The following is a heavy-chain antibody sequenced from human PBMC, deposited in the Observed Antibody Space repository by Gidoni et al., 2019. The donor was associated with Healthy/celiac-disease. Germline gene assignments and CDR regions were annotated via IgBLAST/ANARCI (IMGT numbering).Heavy chain of an antibody. CDR2: IIPIFGTA. V-gene: IGHV1-69*01. D-gene: IGHD4-17*01. J-gene: IGHJ4*02. CDR1: GGTYSSYA. Sequence: QVQLVQSGAEVKKPGSSVKVSCKASGGTYSSYASRWFRQAPGQGLEWMGGIIPIFGTANYAQKFQGRVTITADESTSTAYMELSSLRSEDTAVYYCARVPFYGDYDRSGRDFRRGALDYWGQGTLVTVSS. CDR3: ARVPFYGDYDRSGRDFRRGALDY.